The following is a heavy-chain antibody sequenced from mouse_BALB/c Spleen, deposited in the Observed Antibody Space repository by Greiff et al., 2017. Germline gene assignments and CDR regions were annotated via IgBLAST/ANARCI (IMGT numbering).Heavy chain of an antibody. CDR3: ARYGKYAAMDY. V-gene: IGHV1-14*01. Sequence: EVQLQQSGPELVKPGASVKMSCKASGYTFTSYVMHWVKQKPGQGLEWIGYINPYNDGTKYNEKFKGKATLTSDKSSSTAYMELSSLTSEDSAVYYCARYGKYAAMDYWGQGTSVTVSS. D-gene: IGHD2-1*01. CDR1: GYTFTSYV. CDR2: INPYNDGT. J-gene: IGHJ4*01.